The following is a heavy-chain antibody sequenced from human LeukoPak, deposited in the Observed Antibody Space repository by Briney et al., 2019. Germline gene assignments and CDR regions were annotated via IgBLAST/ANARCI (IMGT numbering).Heavy chain of an antibody. J-gene: IGHJ6*02. CDR2: ISSSSSYI. CDR1: GFTFSSYS. D-gene: IGHD3-3*01. Sequence: GSLRLSCAASGFTFSSYSMNWVRQAPGKGLEWVSSISSSSSYIYYADSVKGRFTISRDNAKNSLYLQMNSLRAEDTAVYYCAVSGYSLNYYGIDVWGQGTTVTVSS. V-gene: IGHV3-21*01. CDR3: AVSGYSLNYYGIDV.